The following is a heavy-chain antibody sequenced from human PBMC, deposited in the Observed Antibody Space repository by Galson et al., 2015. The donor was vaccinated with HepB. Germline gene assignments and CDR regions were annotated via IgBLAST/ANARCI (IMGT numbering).Heavy chain of an antibody. V-gene: IGHV6-1*01. CDR1: GDSVSSNNAA. J-gene: IGHJ3*01. D-gene: IGHD6-19*01. Sequence: AISGDSVSSNNAAWNWIRQSPSRGLEWLGRTYYRSKWYNDYAVSVTSRIIIIPDTSKNQFSLQLNSVTPEDTAVYYCARGGRTIAVAGTGGTFDFWGQGTMVTVSS. CDR2: TYYRSKWYN. CDR3: ARGGRTIAVAGTGGTFDF.